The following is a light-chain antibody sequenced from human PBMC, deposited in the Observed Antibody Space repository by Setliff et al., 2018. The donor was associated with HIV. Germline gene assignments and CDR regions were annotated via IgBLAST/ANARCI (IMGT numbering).Light chain of an antibody. V-gene: IGLV2-14*03. J-gene: IGLJ1*01. CDR1: RSDVGGYNY. CDR3: CSYAGSNIFVV. CDR2: DVS. Sequence: QSALTQAASVSGSPGQSITMSCTGTRSDVGGYNYVSWYQQHPGKAPKLMIYDVSNRPSGVSNRFSGSKSGNTASLTISGLQAEDEADYYCCSYAGSNIFVVFGTGTKVTV.